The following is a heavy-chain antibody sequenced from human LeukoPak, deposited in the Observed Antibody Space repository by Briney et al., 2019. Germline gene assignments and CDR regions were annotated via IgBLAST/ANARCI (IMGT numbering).Heavy chain of an antibody. D-gene: IGHD4/OR15-4a*01. CDR1: GYTFTDYY. Sequence: GASVKVSCKASGYTFTDYYMHWVRQAPGQRLEWMGWIKPNTGGTTYAQKFQGRVTMTRDTSISTAYMELGRLTSDDTAIYFCLRDLTYGGISSPDCWGQGTLVTVSS. CDR2: IKPNTGGT. J-gene: IGHJ4*02. CDR3: LRDLTYGGISSPDC. V-gene: IGHV1-2*02.